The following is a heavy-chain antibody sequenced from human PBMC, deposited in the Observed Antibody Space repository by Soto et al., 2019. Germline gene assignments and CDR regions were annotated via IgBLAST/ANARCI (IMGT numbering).Heavy chain of an antibody. CDR2: ISYDGSNK. V-gene: IGHV3-30-3*01. CDR3: AREGGQLRYFDWPVDY. J-gene: IGHJ4*02. D-gene: IGHD3-9*01. CDR1: GFTFSSYA. Sequence: GGSLRLSCAASGFTFSSYAMHWFRQAPGKGLEWVAVISYDGSNKYYADSVKGRFTISRDNSKNTLYLQMNSLRAEDTAVYYCAREGGQLRYFDWPVDYWGQGTLVTVSS.